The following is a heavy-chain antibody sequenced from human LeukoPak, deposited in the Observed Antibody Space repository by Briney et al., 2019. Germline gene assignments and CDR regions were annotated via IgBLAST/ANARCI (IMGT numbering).Heavy chain of an antibody. CDR2: IIPISGAA. Sequence: SSVTVSCQACGCTFHNQAIRWVGQAAGRGLDWMGWIIPISGAATYAQQSQSSVPTTTDDAWTTAYMELRSLRSEDTALYYCARGSYTRVLTDYYYFMDVWGKGTTVTVSS. CDR3: ARGSYTRVLTDYYYFMDV. V-gene: IGHV1-69*05. D-gene: IGHD6-13*01. CDR1: GCTFHNQA. J-gene: IGHJ6*03.